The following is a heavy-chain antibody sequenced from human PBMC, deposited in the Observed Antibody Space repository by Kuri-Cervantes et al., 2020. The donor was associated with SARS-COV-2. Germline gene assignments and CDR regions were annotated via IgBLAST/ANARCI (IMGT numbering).Heavy chain of an antibody. CDR3: ARETGPTQGLHGWFDP. Sequence: GGSLRLSCAASGFTFSGSAMHWVRQASGKGLEWVGRIRSKANSYATAYAASVKGRFTISRDNSKNTLFLQMNSLRSDDTAVYYCARETGPTQGLHGWFDPWGQGTLVTVSS. CDR1: GFTFSGSA. J-gene: IGHJ5*02. CDR2: IRSKANSYAT. V-gene: IGHV3-73*01.